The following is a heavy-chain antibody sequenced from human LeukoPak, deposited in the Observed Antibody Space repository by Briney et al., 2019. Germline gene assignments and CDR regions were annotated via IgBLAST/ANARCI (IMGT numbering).Heavy chain of an antibody. CDR1: GGSITNYY. D-gene: IGHD5-18*01. Sequence: SVTLSLTCTVSGGSITNYYWSWIRQPPGKGLEWIGYIYYTGSTNYNPSLKSRVTISVDTSKNQFSLKLSSVTAADTAVYYCARVQIGYSYGLFDYWGQGTLVTVSS. J-gene: IGHJ4*02. V-gene: IGHV4-59*01. CDR2: IYYTGST. CDR3: ARVQIGYSYGLFDY.